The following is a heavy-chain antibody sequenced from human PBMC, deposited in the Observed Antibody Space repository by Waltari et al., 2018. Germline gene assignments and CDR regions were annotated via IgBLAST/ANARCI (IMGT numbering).Heavy chain of an antibody. CDR1: GGSISSSSYY. CDR3: ARLSPSFAYDY. CDR2: IYYSGST. Sequence: QLQLQESGPGLVKPSETLSLTCTVSGGSISSSSYYWGWIRQPPGKGLEWIGSIYYSGSTYYNPSLKSRVTISVDTSKNQFSLKLSSVTAADTAVYYCARLSPSFAYDYWGQGTLVTVSS. J-gene: IGHJ4*02. D-gene: IGHD3-16*01. V-gene: IGHV4-39*07.